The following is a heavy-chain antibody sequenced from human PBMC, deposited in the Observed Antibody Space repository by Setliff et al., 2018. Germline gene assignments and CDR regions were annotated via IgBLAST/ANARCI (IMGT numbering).Heavy chain of an antibody. V-gene: IGHV3-21*01. CDR1: GFAFASYN. CDR2: LSSANNYI. J-gene: IGHJ4*02. Sequence: GGSLRLSCEASGFAFASYNMIWVRQAPGKGLEWVSSLSSANNYIVYADSVKGRFTISRDNAKSSLYLQMNSLRAEDTAVYYCARDQGSYGYRAFDSWGQGALVTVSS. D-gene: IGHD3-16*01. CDR3: ARDQGSYGYRAFDS.